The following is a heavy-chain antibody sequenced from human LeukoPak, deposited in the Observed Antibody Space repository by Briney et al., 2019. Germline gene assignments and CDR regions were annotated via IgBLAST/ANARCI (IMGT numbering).Heavy chain of an antibody. CDR1: GFTFGDYA. J-gene: IGHJ4*02. CDR2: IRSKAYGGTT. V-gene: IGHV3-49*03. CDR3: TRDWDYGDYVRVY. Sequence: GGSLRLSCTASGFTFGDYAMSWFRQAPGKGLEWVGFIRSKAYGGTTEYAASVKGRFTISRDDSKIIAYLQMNSLKTEDTAVYYCTRDWDYGDYVRVYWGQGILVTVSS. D-gene: IGHD4-17*01.